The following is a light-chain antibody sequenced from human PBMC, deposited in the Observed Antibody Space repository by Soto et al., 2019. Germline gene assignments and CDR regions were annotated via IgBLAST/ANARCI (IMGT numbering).Light chain of an antibody. CDR3: QQYGSSPA. V-gene: IGKV3-20*01. J-gene: IGKJ3*01. CDR1: QSVSSSY. CDR2: GAS. Sequence: EIPLMHSAGPLSLSPGERATLSRRASQSVSSSYLAWYQQKPGQAPRLLIYGASSRATGIPDRFSGSGSGTDFTLTISRLEPEDFAVYYCQQYGSSPAFGTGTKVDIK.